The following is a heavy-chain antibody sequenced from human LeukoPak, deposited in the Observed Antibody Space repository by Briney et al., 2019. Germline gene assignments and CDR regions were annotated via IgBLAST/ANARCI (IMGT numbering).Heavy chain of an antibody. Sequence: PSETLSLTCAVYGGSFIDYYWSWIRQPPGKGLEWIGEISHRGSTDYNPSLQSRITISVDTSTNQFSLNLNSVTAADTAVYYCARTKYYSNYVRYYYKDVWGRGTTFTVSS. CDR3: ARTKYYSNYVRYYYKDV. CDR2: ISHRGST. CDR1: GGSFIDYY. V-gene: IGHV4-34*01. J-gene: IGHJ6*03. D-gene: IGHD4-11*01.